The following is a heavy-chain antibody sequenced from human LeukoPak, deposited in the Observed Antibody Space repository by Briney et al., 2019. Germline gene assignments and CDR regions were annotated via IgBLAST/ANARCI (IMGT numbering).Heavy chain of an antibody. CDR2: ISGGDHNT. J-gene: IGHJ3*02. CDR3: AKDFHCTNGVCYPNAFDI. CDR1: GFTFSSYA. Sequence: GGSLRLSCAASGFTFSSYAMSWVRQAPGKGLQWVSAISGGDHNTDYADSVKGRFTISRDNSKNTLYLQMNSLRAEDTAVYYCAKDFHCTNGVCYPNAFDIWGQGTMVTVSS. V-gene: IGHV3-23*01. D-gene: IGHD2-8*01.